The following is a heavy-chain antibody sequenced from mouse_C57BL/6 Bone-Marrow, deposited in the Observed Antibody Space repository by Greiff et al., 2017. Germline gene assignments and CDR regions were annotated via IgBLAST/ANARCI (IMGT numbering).Heavy chain of an antibody. CDR2: IVPNSGGT. CDR3: ARGDYGSSPWFAY. D-gene: IGHD1-1*01. Sequence: VQLQQPGAELVKPGASVKLSCKASGYTFTSYWMPWVKQRPGRGLEWIGRIVPNSGGTKYNEKLKRKATLTVDKPSSTAYMQLSSLTSEDSSVYYCARGDYGSSPWFAYWGQGTLVTVSA. V-gene: IGHV1-72*01. CDR1: GYTFTSYW. J-gene: IGHJ3*01.